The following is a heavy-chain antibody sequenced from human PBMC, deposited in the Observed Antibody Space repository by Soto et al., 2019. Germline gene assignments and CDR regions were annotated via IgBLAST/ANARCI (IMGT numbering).Heavy chain of an antibody. Sequence: QVQLQQWGAGLLKPSETLSLTCAVYGGSFSGYYWSWIRQPPGKGLEWIGEINHSGSTNYNPSLKSRVTISVDTYKNQFSLKLSSVTAADTAVYYCARGGIVVVPAAKRVDYWGQGTLVTVSS. J-gene: IGHJ4*02. CDR3: ARGGIVVVPAAKRVDY. D-gene: IGHD2-2*01. CDR2: INHSGST. V-gene: IGHV4-34*01. CDR1: GGSFSGYY.